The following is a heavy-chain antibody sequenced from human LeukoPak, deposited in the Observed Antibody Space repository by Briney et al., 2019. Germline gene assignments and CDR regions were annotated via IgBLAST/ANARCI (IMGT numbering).Heavy chain of an antibody. D-gene: IGHD3-3*01. CDR3: ARTHYDFWSMDV. CDR2: IYYSGST. CDR1: GGSFSGYY. Sequence: SETLSLTCAVYGGSFSGYYWSWIRQPPGKGLEWIGYIYYSGSTNYNPSLKSRVTISVDTSKNQFSLKLSSVTAADTAVYYCARTHYDFWSMDVWGQGTTVTVSS. V-gene: IGHV4-59*01. J-gene: IGHJ6*02.